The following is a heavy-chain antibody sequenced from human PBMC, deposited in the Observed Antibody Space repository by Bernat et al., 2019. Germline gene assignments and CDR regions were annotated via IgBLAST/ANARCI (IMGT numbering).Heavy chain of an antibody. Sequence: EVQLVESGGGLVQPGGSLRLSCAASGFSFSDYWMTWVRQAPGKGLEWVANIKHDGSEKYYVDSVKSRFTISRDNAKNSLYLQINSLRAEDTAVYYCARPPYSNSAYWGQGTLVTVSS. CDR2: IKHDGSEK. J-gene: IGHJ4*02. V-gene: IGHV3-7*03. CDR1: GFSFSDYW. CDR3: ARPPYSNSAY. D-gene: IGHD6-6*01.